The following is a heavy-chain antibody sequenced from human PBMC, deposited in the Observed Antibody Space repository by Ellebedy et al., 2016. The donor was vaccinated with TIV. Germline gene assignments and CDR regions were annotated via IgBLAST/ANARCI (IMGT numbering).Heavy chain of an antibody. J-gene: IGHJ3*02. CDR2: ISVDGTT. CDR1: GFTVNSNY. D-gene: IGHD1-1*01. Sequence: GGSLRLSCSVSGFTVNSNYMSWVRQAPGKGLEWVSIISVDGTTYYADSVKGRFSISRNISKKTLFLQMNSVRAEDTALYYCAGETFDDVDLEIRGVLNIWGRGTMVTVSS. CDR3: AGETFDDVDLEIRGVLNI. V-gene: IGHV3-66*01.